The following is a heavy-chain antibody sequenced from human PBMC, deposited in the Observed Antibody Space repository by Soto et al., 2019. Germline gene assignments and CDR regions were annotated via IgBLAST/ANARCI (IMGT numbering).Heavy chain of an antibody. D-gene: IGHD2-15*01. CDR1: GFTVSSNY. Sequence: GGSLRLSCTVSGFTVSSNYMNWVRQAPGKGLEWVSVIFPDGSTYYTDSVRDRFTISRDNSKNTVYLQMNSLRAEDTAVYFCARRALPHAFVDYWGQGTLVTVS. V-gene: IGHV3-66*01. J-gene: IGHJ4*02. CDR2: IFPDGST. CDR3: ARRALPHAFVDY.